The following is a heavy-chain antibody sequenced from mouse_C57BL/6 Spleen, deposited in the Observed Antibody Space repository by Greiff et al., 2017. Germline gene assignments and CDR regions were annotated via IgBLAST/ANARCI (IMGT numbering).Heavy chain of an antibody. CDR2: IYPGDGDT. CDR3: AKRDYSSSPSMDY. J-gene: IGHJ4*01. Sequence: LEESGAELVKPGASVKISCKASGYAFSSYWMNWVKQRPGKGLEWIGQIYPGDGDTNYNGKFKGKATLTADKSSSTAYMQLSSLTSEDSAVYFCAKRDYSSSPSMDYWGQGTSVTVSS. CDR1: GYAFSSYW. V-gene: IGHV1-80*01. D-gene: IGHD1-1*01.